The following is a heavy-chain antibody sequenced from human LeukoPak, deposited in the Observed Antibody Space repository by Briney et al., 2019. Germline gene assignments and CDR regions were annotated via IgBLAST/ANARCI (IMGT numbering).Heavy chain of an antibody. D-gene: IGHD4-23*01. Sequence: TSQTLSLTCTVSGGSISSGDYYWGWIRQPPGKGLEWIGYIYYSGSTYYNPSLKSRVTISVDTSKNQFSLKLSSVTAADTAVYYCASDHTVVTDQWAFDIWGQGTMVTVSS. V-gene: IGHV4-30-4*01. CDR2: IYYSGST. CDR1: GGSISSGDYY. J-gene: IGHJ3*02. CDR3: ASDHTVVTDQWAFDI.